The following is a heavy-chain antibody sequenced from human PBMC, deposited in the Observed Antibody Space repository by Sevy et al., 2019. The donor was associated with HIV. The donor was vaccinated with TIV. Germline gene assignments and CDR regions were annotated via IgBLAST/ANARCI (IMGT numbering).Heavy chain of an antibody. Sequence: GGSLRLSCAASGFTFSSYDMSWVRQAPGKGLEWVSAISGSGGSTYYADSVKGRFTISRDNSKNTLYLQMNSLRAEDTAVYYCANDDYYDSSGYYGPRDYWGQGTLVTVSP. V-gene: IGHV3-23*01. J-gene: IGHJ4*02. CDR2: ISGSGGST. CDR3: ANDDYYDSSGYYGPRDY. D-gene: IGHD3-22*01. CDR1: GFTFSSYD.